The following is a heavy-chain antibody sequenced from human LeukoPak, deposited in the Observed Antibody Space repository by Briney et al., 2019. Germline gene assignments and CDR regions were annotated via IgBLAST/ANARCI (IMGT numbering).Heavy chain of an antibody. Sequence: GSLRLSCAASGFTFSGFWMHWVRQAPGKGLVWVSCISFDGSDATYADSVKGRFTISRDNAKNSLYLQMNSLRAEDTAVYYCARVSSGWYYFDYWGQGTLVTVSS. CDR1: GFTFSGFW. V-gene: IGHV3-74*01. J-gene: IGHJ4*02. CDR2: ISFDGSDA. D-gene: IGHD6-19*01. CDR3: ARVSSGWYYFDY.